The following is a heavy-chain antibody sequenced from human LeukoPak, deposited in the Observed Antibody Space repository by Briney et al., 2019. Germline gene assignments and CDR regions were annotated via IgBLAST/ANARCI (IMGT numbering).Heavy chain of an antibody. D-gene: IGHD5-24*01. J-gene: IGHJ4*02. CDR2: IWYDGSNK. CDR1: GFTFSSYG. Sequence: PGGSLRLSCAASGFTFSSYGMHWVRQAPGKGREWVAVIWYDGSNKYYADSVKGRFTISRDNSKNTLYLQMNSLRAEDTAVYYCARDRGARGGYNRELDYWGQGTLVTVSS. V-gene: IGHV3-33*01. CDR3: ARDRGARGGYNRELDY.